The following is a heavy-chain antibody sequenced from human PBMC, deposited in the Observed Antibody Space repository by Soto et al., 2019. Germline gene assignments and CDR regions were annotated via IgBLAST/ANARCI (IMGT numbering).Heavy chain of an antibody. CDR2: IYYSGST. CDR3: ARCLRYCITTSCYSYGMDV. D-gene: IGHD2-2*01. CDR1: GGSISSRGYY. J-gene: IGHJ6*01. V-gene: IGHV4-31*03. Sequence: SETLSLTCTVSGGSISSRGYYWSWIRQHPGKGLEWIGYIYYSGSTYYNPSLKSRVTISVDTSKNQFSLKLSSVTAADTAVYYCARCLRYCITTSCYSYGMDVCGQGTMVT.